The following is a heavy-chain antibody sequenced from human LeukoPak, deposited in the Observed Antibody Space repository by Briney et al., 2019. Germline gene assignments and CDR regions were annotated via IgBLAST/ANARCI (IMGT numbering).Heavy chain of an antibody. CDR2: IYYSGST. CDR1: GGSISSHY. J-gene: IGHJ4*02. D-gene: IGHD4-23*01. Sequence: SETLSLTCTVSGGSISSHYWSWIRQPPGKGLEWIGYIYYSGSTNYNPSLKSRVTISVDTSKNQFSLKLSSVTAADTAVYYCARDELQGHYFDYWGQGTLVTVSS. CDR3: ARDELQGHYFDY. V-gene: IGHV4-59*11.